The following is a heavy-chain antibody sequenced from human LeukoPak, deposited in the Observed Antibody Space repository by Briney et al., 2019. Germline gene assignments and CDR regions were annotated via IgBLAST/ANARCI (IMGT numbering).Heavy chain of an antibody. V-gene: IGHV4-34*01. Sequence: SETLSLTCAVYGGSFSGYYWSWIRQPPGKGLEWIGEVNQSGSTNYNPSLKSRVTISVDTSKNQFSLKLSSVTAADTAVYYCARGTYDFWSGYPRGPYDYWGQGTLVTVSS. D-gene: IGHD3-3*01. J-gene: IGHJ4*02. CDR1: GGSFSGYY. CDR2: VNQSGST. CDR3: ARGTYDFWSGYPRGPYDY.